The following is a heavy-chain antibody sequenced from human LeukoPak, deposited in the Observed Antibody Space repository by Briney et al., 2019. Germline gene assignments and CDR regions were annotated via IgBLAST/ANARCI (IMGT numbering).Heavy chain of an antibody. CDR1: GFTFSSYG. CDR2: ISSSSSTI. V-gene: IGHV3-48*01. Sequence: GGSLRLSCAASGFTFSSYGMNWVRQAPGKGLEWVSYISSSSSTIYYADSVKGRFTISRDNAKNSLYLQMNSLRAEDTAVYYCARGKQRLVAYYYYYMDVWGKGTTVTVSS. J-gene: IGHJ6*03. D-gene: IGHD6-13*01. CDR3: ARGKQRLVAYYYYYMDV.